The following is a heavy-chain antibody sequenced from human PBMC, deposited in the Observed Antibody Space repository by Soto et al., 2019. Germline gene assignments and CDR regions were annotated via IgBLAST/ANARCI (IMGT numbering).Heavy chain of an antibody. D-gene: IGHD3-22*01. CDR3: ARLITMIVVAHNWFDP. J-gene: IGHJ5*02. V-gene: IGHV4-59*01. Sequence: SETLSLTCTVSGDSISSYFWSWIRQPPGKGLEWIGYIYYSGSTNYNPSLKSRVTISVDTSNNQFSLKLSSVTAADTAVYYCARLITMIVVAHNWFDPWGQGTLVTVSS. CDR2: IYYSGST. CDR1: GDSISSYF.